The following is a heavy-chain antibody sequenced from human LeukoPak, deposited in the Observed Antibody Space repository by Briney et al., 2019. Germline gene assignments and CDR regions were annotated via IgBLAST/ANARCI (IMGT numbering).Heavy chain of an antibody. V-gene: IGHV3-7*01. CDR1: GFTLSDFY. D-gene: IGHD1-1*01. CDR3: ARGGWSGYFIN. CDR2: IKKDGSAR. Sequence: PGGSLRLSCAASGFTLSDFYMSWVHLAPGKGLEWVANIKKDGSARSYVASVRERFTISRDNATNSLYLQMSRLRAEDTAMYYCARGGWSGYFINWGAGALVTVSS. J-gene: IGHJ4*02.